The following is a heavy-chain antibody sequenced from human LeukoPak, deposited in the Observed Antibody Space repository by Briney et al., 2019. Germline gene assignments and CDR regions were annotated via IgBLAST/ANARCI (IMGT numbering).Heavy chain of an antibody. CDR3: AKGSGYSYGYPNWFDP. D-gene: IGHD5-18*01. CDR2: ISYDGSNK. Sequence: GGSLRLSCAASGFTFSSYGMHWVRQAPSKGLEWVAVISYDGSNKYYADSVKGRFTISRDNSKNTLYLQMNSLRAEDTAVYYCAKGSGYSYGYPNWFDPWGQGTLVTVSS. V-gene: IGHV3-30*18. CDR1: GFTFSSYG. J-gene: IGHJ5*02.